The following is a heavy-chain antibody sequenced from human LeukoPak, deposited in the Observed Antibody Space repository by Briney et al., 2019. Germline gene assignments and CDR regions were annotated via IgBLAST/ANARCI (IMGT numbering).Heavy chain of an antibody. Sequence: GGSLRLSCAASGFTFSSYSMNWVRQAPGKGLEWASSISSSSSYIYYADSVKGRFTISRDNAKNSLYLQMNSLRAEDTAVYYCASRTGGWGPTWDVWGQGTTVTVSS. CDR2: ISSSSSYI. J-gene: IGHJ6*02. D-gene: IGHD6-19*01. CDR3: ASRTGGWGPTWDV. CDR1: GFTFSSYS. V-gene: IGHV3-21*01.